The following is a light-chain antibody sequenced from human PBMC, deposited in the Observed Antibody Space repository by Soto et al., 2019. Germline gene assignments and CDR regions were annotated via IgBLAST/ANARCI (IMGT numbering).Light chain of an antibody. CDR1: QSISSW. V-gene: IGKV1-5*01. J-gene: IGKJ4*01. Sequence: DIQMTQSPSTLSSSVGDRVTITCRASQSISSWLAWYQQKPGKAPKLLIHEASRLESGVPSRFSGSESGTEFTLTISGLESEDSAAYYCQQYTNCPLTFGGGTKVDI. CDR2: EAS. CDR3: QQYTNCPLT.